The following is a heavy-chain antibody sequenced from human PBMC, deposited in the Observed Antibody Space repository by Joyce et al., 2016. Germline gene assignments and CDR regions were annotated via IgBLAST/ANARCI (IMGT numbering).Heavy chain of an antibody. J-gene: IGHJ4*02. D-gene: IGHD3-22*01. CDR3: ARGGYYYDSSGYYRFDY. CDR2: IITMFGTT. Sequence: QAPGQGLEWMGGIITMFGTTNHAQKFQGRVTVTADKSTSTAYMELSSLRSEDTAVYYCARGGYYYDSSGYYRFDYWGQGTLVTVSS. V-gene: IGHV1-69*06.